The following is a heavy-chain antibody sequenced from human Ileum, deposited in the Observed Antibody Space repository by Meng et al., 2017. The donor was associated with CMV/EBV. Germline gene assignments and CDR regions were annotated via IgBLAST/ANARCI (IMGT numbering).Heavy chain of an antibody. D-gene: IGHD3-10*01. CDR3: ARQDASYYATGNYYAPFDQ. Sequence: ISSGGYYWSWIRQPPGKGLEWIGYIYYSGSTYYTPSLQSRVTISRSASRSQFSLRLSSVTAADTAVYYCARQDASYYATGNYYAPFDQWGPGTLVTVSS. V-gene: IGHV4-30-4*08. J-gene: IGHJ4*02. CDR1: ISSGGYY. CDR2: IYYSGST.